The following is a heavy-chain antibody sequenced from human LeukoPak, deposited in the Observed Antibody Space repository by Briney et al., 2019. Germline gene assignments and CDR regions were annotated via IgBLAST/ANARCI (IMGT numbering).Heavy chain of an antibody. CDR3: ARANSITDNWFDP. Sequence: ETLSLTCTVSGGSISSSSYYWGWVRQAPGKGLEWVSVIYSGGSTYYADSVKGRFTISRDNSKNTLYLQMNSLRAEDTAVYYCARANSITDNWFDPWGQGTLVTVSS. D-gene: IGHD3-10*01. J-gene: IGHJ5*02. CDR1: GGSISSSSYY. CDR2: IYSGGST. V-gene: IGHV3-53*01.